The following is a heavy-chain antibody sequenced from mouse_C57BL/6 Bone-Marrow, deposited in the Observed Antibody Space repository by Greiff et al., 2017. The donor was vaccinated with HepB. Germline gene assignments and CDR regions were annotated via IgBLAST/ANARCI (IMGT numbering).Heavy chain of an antibody. D-gene: IGHD1-1*01. CDR2: ISNGGGST. CDR3: ARSYYGSSPWFAY. V-gene: IGHV5-12*01. Sequence: DVKLVESGGGLVQPGGSLKPSCAASGFTFSDYYMYWVRQTPEKRLEWVAYISNGGGSTYYPDTVKGRFTISRDNAKNTLYLQMSRLKSEDTAMYYCARSYYGSSPWFAYWGQGTLVTVSA. J-gene: IGHJ3*01. CDR1: GFTFSDYY.